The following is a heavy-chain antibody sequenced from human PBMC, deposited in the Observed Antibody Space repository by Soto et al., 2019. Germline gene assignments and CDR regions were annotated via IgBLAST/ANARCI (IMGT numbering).Heavy chain of an antibody. CDR1: GFIFSEST. V-gene: IGHV3-64D*06. Sequence: LRLSCSASGFIFSESTIYWVRQVPGKGLEAISAVSTSGRSTYYADSVKDRFTNSRDNSKNTLFLQMGSLRPEDTAIYYCVKQAHGLDGVAFDYWGQGTQVTVSS. CDR3: VKQAHGLDGVAFDY. D-gene: IGHD2-15*01. J-gene: IGHJ4*02. CDR2: VSTSGRST.